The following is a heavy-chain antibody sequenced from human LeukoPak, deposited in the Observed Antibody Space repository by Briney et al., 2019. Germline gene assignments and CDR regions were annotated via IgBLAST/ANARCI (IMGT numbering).Heavy chain of an antibody. Sequence: GASVKVSCKASGYTFTSYGISWVRQAPGQGLEWMGWISAYNGNTNYAQKFQGRVTITADESTSTAYMELSSLRSEDTAVYYCAREADGFDYWGQGTLVTVSS. J-gene: IGHJ4*02. CDR2: ISAYNGNT. CDR3: AREADGFDY. V-gene: IGHV1-18*01. D-gene: IGHD5-24*01. CDR1: GYTFTSYG.